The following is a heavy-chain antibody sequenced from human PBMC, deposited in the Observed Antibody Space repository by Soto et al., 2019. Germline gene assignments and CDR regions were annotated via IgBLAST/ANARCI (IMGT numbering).Heavy chain of an antibody. J-gene: IGHJ6*02. CDR2: IKSKTDGGTT. CDR1: GFTFSNAW. CDR3: THSGTHYYYYYYGMDV. D-gene: IGHD1-1*01. Sequence: GGSLRLSCAASGFTFSNAWMNWVRQAPGKGLEWVGRIKSKTDGGTTDYAAPVKGRFTISRDDSKNTLYLQMNSLKTEDTAVYYCTHSGTHYYYYYYGMDVWGQGTTVTVSS. V-gene: IGHV3-15*07.